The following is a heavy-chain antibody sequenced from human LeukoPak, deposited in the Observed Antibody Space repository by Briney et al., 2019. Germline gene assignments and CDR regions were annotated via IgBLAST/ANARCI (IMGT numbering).Heavy chain of an antibody. CDR1: GFTVSSNY. Sequence: PGGSLRLSCAASGFTVSSNYMSWVRQAPGKGLEWVSVVYSGGSTYYADSVKGQFTISRDNSKNTLYLQMNSLRAEDTAVYYCARGRAAPLGYYYYGMDVWGQGTTVTVSS. D-gene: IGHD6-13*01. CDR3: ARGRAAPLGYYYYGMDV. CDR2: VYSGGST. V-gene: IGHV3-53*01. J-gene: IGHJ6*02.